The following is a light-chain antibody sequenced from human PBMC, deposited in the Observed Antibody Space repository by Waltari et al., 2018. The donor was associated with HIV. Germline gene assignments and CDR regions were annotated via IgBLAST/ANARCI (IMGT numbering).Light chain of an antibody. V-gene: IGKV1-16*01. Sequence: DIQMTQSPSSLSASVGDRVTITCRASQDITNYLAWFQQKPGKAPKSLIHAASSLQSGVPSRFSGSGSGTDFIPTINSLQPEDSATYFCQQYGAYPFTFGPGTKVHIK. CDR1: QDITNY. CDR3: QQYGAYPFT. J-gene: IGKJ3*01. CDR2: AAS.